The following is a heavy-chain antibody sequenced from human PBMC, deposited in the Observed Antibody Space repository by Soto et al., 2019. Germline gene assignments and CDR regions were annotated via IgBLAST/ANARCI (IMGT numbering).Heavy chain of an antibody. Sequence: GGSLRLSCAASGFTFSSYAMRWVRHTPGKGLEWVSAISGSGGNTYYADSVKGRFTISRDNSKNTLYLQMNSLRAEDTAVYYCGKSQLIHSISWFDPWGQGTLVTVSS. D-gene: IGHD3-3*01. CDR2: ISGSGGNT. CDR1: GFTFSSYA. V-gene: IGHV3-23*01. J-gene: IGHJ5*02. CDR3: GKSQLIHSISWFDP.